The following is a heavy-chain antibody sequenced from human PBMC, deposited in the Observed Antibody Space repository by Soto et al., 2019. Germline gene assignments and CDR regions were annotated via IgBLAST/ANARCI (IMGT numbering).Heavy chain of an antibody. V-gene: IGHV1-69*02. D-gene: IGHD3-10*01. Sequence: QVQLVQSGAEVKRPGSSVKVSCKASGDNFTFYSINWVRQAPGLGLEWMGRINPILSMSNYAQSFQGRVTMTADKSTSTAYRELSSLRSEDTAIYYCASSYGSGYRAFDYWGQGALGTVSS. CDR1: GDNFTFYS. J-gene: IGHJ4*02. CDR3: ASSYGSGYRAFDY. CDR2: INPILSMS.